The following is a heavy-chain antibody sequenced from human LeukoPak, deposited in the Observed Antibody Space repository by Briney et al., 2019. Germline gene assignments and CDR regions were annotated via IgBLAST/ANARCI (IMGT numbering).Heavy chain of an antibody. V-gene: IGHV4-34*01. CDR2: INHSGST. CDR3: ARYGDYAGPDY. J-gene: IGHJ4*02. Sequence: SETLSLTCAVYGGSFSGYYWSLIRQPPGNGLEWIGEINHSGSTNYNPSLKSRVTISVDTSKNQFSLKLSSVTAADTAVYYCARYGDYAGPDYWGQGTLVTVSS. CDR1: GGSFSGYY. D-gene: IGHD4-17*01.